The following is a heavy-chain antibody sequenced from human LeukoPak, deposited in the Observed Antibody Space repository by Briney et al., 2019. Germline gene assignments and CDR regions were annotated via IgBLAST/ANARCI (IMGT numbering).Heavy chain of an antibody. V-gene: IGHV1-69*13. CDR2: IIPIFGTA. CDR3: AREDGYCSSTSCLKDV. D-gene: IGHD2-2*03. Sequence: SVNVSCKASGGTFSSYAISWVRQAPGQGLEWMGGIIPIFGTANYAQKFQGRVTITADESTSTAYMELSSLRSEDTAVYYCAREDGYCSSTSCLKDVWGQGTTVTVSS. CDR1: GGTFSSYA. J-gene: IGHJ6*02.